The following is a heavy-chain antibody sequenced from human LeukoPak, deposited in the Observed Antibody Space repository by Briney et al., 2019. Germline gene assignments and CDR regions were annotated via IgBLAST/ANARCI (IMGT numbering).Heavy chain of an antibody. CDR3: ARRRDLYSGSYYPFDY. D-gene: IGHD1-26*01. CDR2: IYPGDSDT. CDR1: GYSFTSYW. Sequence: GESLKISCKGSGYSFTSYWIGWVRPMPGKGLEWMWIIYPGDSDTRYNPSFQDQVTISADKSISTAYLQWSSLKASDTAMYYCARRRDLYSGSYYPFDYWGQGTLVTVSS. V-gene: IGHV5-51*01. J-gene: IGHJ4*02.